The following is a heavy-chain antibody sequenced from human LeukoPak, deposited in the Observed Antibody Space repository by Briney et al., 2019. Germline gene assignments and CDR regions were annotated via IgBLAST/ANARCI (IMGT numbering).Heavy chain of an antibody. Sequence: SETLSLTCTVSGGSIRSYYWSWIRQPPGKGLEWIGYIYYSVSTNYNPPLKSRVTISVDTSKNQFSLKLSSVTAADTAVYYCARYVWGSYPTFEDYWGQGTLVTVSS. J-gene: IGHJ4*02. D-gene: IGHD3-16*02. V-gene: IGHV4-59*01. CDR3: ARYVWGSYPTFEDY. CDR2: IYYSVST. CDR1: GGSIRSYY.